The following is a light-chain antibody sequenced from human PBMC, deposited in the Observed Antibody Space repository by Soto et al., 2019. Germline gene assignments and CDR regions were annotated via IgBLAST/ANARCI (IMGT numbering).Light chain of an antibody. CDR2: GVP. V-gene: IGKV3-15*01. CDR3: QQYNNWPPTWT. Sequence: TQYTGTLSFSLGERATLSFRALQSVSSNLAWYQQKPGQAPRLLIYGVPTRATDIPARFSGSGSGTEFTLTISSLQSEDFAVYYCQQYNNWPPTWTFGQGTNV. J-gene: IGKJ1*01. CDR1: QSVSSN.